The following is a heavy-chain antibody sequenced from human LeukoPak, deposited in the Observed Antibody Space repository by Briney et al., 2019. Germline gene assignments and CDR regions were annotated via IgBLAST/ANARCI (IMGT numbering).Heavy chain of an antibody. D-gene: IGHD3-22*01. V-gene: IGHV1-18*01. J-gene: IGHJ4*02. CDR1: GYTFTSNG. CDR2: ISAYNGNT. CDR3: LCDSSGYPIDY. Sequence: VASVKVSCKASGYTFTSNGISWVRQAPGQGLEWMGWISAYNGNTNYAQKLQGRVTMTTDTSTSTAYMEVRSLRSDDTAVYYCLCDSSGYPIDYWGQGTLVTVSS.